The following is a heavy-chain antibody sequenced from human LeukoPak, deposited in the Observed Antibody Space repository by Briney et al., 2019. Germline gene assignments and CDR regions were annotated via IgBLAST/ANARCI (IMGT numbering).Heavy chain of an antibody. V-gene: IGHV1-8*01. CDR2: MNFNSGNT. Sequence: ASVKVSFKASGYTFPNYDINWVRQATGQGLEWMGWMNFNSGNTGYAQKFQGRVTMTTNTAISTVYMELSSLKSEDTAIYYCAKVGLGNTAIHIWGQGTMVTVSS. CDR1: GYTFPNYD. CDR3: AKVGLGNTAIHI. J-gene: IGHJ3*02. D-gene: IGHD5-18*01.